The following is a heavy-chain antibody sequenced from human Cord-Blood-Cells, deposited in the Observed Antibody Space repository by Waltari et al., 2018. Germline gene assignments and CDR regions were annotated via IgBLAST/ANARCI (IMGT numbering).Heavy chain of an antibody. CDR1: GGSISSYY. CDR2: IYTSGST. D-gene: IGHD6-19*01. V-gene: IGHV4-4*07. Sequence: QVQLQESGPGLVKPSETLSLTCTVSGGSISSYYWSWIRQPAGKGLGWIGRIYTSGSTNYNPSLKSRVTMSVDTSKNQFSLKLSSVTAADTAVYYCARDEYSSGYSDIWGQGTMVTVSS. CDR3: ARDEYSSGYSDI. J-gene: IGHJ3*02.